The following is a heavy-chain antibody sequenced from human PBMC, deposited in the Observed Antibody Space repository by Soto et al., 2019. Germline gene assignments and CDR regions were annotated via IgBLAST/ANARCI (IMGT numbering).Heavy chain of an antibody. CDR2: IYYSGST. V-gene: IGHV4-59*01. D-gene: IGHD2-21*02. CDR3: ARDYHCGGDCYSGYFDL. CDR1: GGSISSYY. J-gene: IGHJ2*01. Sequence: SETLSLTCTVSGGSISSYYWSWIRQPPGKGLEWIGYIYYSGSTNYNPSLKSRVTISVDTSKNQFSLKLSSVTAEDTAVYYCARDYHCGGDCYSGYFDLWGRGTLVTVSS.